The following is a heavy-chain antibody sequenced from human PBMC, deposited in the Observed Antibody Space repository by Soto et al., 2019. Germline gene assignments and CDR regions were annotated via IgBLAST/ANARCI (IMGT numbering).Heavy chain of an antibody. CDR1: GGSFSGYY. J-gene: IGHJ4*02. V-gene: IGHV4-34*01. Sequence: QVQLQQWGAGLLKPSETLSLTCAVYGGSFSGYYWSWIRQPPGKGLEWIGEINHSGSTNYNPSLNGRGTIAVDTSKTQFSLKLSSVTAADTAVYYCASSSRRIAARPMGGYFDYWGQGTLVTVSS. CDR3: ASSSRRIAARPMGGYFDY. CDR2: INHSGST. D-gene: IGHD6-6*01.